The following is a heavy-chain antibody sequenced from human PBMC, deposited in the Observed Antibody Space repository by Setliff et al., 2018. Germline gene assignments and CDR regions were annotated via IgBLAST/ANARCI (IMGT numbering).Heavy chain of an antibody. V-gene: IGHV4-59*08. D-gene: IGHD3-10*01. CDR3: ARLVGVQGRWFDP. Sequence: TSETLSLTCSVSGGSISSYYWSWIRQPPGKGLEWIGSIYHSGSTYYNPSLKSRVTISVDTSKNQFSLKLSSVTAADTAVYYCARLVGVQGRWFDPWGQGTLVTVSS. CDR1: GGSISSYY. CDR2: IYHSGST. J-gene: IGHJ5*02.